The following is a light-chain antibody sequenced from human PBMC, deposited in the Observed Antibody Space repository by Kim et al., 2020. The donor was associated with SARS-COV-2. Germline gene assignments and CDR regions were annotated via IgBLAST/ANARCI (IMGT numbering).Light chain of an antibody. CDR1: NSNIGNDF. J-gene: IGLJ1*01. CDR2: DTT. Sequence: QSVLTQPPSVSAAPGESVTISCSGSNSNIGNDFVSWYQLVPGTAPKLLIYDTTKRPSGIPDRFSGSRSGTTATLVIAGLQNVDEADYFCSSWEATLSSGGVFGTGTKVTVL. V-gene: IGLV1-51*01. CDR3: SSWEATLSSGGV.